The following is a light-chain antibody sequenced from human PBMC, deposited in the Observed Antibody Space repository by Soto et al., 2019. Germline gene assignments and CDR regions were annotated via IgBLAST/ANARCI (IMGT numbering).Light chain of an antibody. CDR2: EGS. V-gene: IGLV2-23*01. J-gene: IGLJ2*01. Sequence: QSVLTQPASVSGSPGQSITVSCTGTSSDVGSSNLVSWYQLHPGKAPKLVIYEGSKRPSGVSNRFSGSKSGNTASLTISGLQAEDEGDYYCCXXXXXXXXXGGGTKLT. CDR1: SSDVGSSNL. CDR3: CXXXXXXXX.